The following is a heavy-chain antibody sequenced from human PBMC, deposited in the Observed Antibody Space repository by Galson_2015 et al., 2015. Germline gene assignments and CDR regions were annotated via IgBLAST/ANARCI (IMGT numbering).Heavy chain of an antibody. CDR1: GGSISRYY. J-gene: IGHJ4*02. CDR3: ARNFGSGTYYIDS. V-gene: IGHV4-59*01. D-gene: IGHD3-10*01. Sequence: ETLSLTCTVSGGSISRYYWSWIRQPPGKGLEWLGYIYSSGSTNYNPSLKSRVTISVDASKNQFSLKLSPVTAADTAVYYCARNFGSGTYYIDSWGQGTLVTVSS. CDR2: IYSSGST.